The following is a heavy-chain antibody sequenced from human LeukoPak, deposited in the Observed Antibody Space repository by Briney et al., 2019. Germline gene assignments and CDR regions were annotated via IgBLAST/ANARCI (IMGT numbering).Heavy chain of an antibody. CDR1: GFAFDEHG. D-gene: IGHD2-2*01. CDR2: INWSDGST. Sequence: GGSLRLSCTASGFAFDEHGMSWVRHVPGKGLEWFSGINWSDGSTGYADPLRGRFTISRDNAKNSLYLQMDSLRAEDTALYYCARAPITSPFYFDYWGQGTLVTVSS. V-gene: IGHV3-20*04. CDR3: ARAPITSPFYFDY. J-gene: IGHJ4*02.